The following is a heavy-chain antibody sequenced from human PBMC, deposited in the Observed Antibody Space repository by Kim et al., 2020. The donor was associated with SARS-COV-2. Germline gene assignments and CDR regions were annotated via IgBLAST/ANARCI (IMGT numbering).Heavy chain of an antibody. CDR1: GFDFSAYW. CDR2: INTDGSTT. Sequence: GGSLRLSCAASGFDFSAYWMHWVRQAPGKGLVWVSNINTDGSTTTYADSVKDRFTISRDNAKNTLYLQVNNLTPDDTGIYFCTRDPRAWRALCYFDLWGR. J-gene: IGHJ2*01. V-gene: IGHV3-74*01. CDR3: TRDPRAWRALCYFDL.